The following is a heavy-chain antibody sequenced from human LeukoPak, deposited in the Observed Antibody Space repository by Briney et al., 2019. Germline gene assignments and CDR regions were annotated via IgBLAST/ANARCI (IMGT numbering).Heavy chain of an antibody. CDR1: GYTFSDYY. V-gene: IGHV1-2*06. CDR3: ARADYYDSSGYSY. CDR2: INPNSGGT. Sequence: ASVKVSCKASGYTFSDYYLHWVRQAPGQGLEWMGRINPNSGGTNYAQKFQGRVTMTRDTSISTTYMELSRLRSDDTAVYYCARADYYDSSGYSYWGQGTLVTVSS. J-gene: IGHJ4*02. D-gene: IGHD3-22*01.